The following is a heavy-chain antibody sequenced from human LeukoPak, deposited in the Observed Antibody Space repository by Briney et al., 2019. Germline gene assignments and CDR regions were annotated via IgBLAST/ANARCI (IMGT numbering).Heavy chain of an antibody. Sequence: GGSLRLSCAASGFTFSSYSMNWVRQAPGKGLEWVSFISNTGNRTYCADSVNGRFSISRDNSKNTLYLQMNSLRVEDTAIYYCAKMVYSRYIDLWGRGTLVIVSS. D-gene: IGHD2-8*01. CDR3: AKMVYSRYIDL. CDR1: GFTFSSYS. J-gene: IGHJ2*01. CDR2: ISNTGNRT. V-gene: IGHV3-23*01.